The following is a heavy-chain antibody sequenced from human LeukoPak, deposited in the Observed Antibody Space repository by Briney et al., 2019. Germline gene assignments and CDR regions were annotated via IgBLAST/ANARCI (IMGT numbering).Heavy chain of an antibody. CDR2: ISYDGSDK. V-gene: IGHV3-30-3*01. Sequence: QPGGSLRLSCATSGFTFSSYAMHWVRQAPGKGLEWVAVISYDGSDKYYADSVRGRFTISRDNSKNTLHLQMISLRAEDTAVYHCARDISISSQNIAFDYWGQGTLVTVSS. CDR3: ARDISISSQNIAFDY. J-gene: IGHJ4*02. CDR1: GFTFSSYA. D-gene: IGHD6-19*01.